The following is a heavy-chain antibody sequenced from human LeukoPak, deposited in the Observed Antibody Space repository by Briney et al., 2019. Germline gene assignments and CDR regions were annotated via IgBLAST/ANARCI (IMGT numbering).Heavy chain of an antibody. Sequence: GRSLRLSCAASGFTFDDYAMHWVRQAPGKGLEWVSGISWNSGSIGYADSVKGRFTVSRDNAKNSLFLHMTSLRAEDTAVYYCARTVGRGPGGHFDYWGQGTLVIVSS. D-gene: IGHD3-10*01. J-gene: IGHJ4*02. V-gene: IGHV3-9*01. CDR3: ARTVGRGPGGHFDY. CDR2: ISWNSGSI. CDR1: GFTFDDYA.